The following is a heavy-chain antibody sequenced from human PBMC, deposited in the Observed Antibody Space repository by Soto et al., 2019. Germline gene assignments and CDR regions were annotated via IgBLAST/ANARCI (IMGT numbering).Heavy chain of an antibody. CDR3: AKGGGSGWHGDWFDP. J-gene: IGHJ5*02. CDR2: ISYDGSNK. V-gene: IGHV3-30*18. Sequence: GGSLRLSCAASGFTFSSYGMHWVRQAPGKGLEWVAVISYDGSNKYYADSVKGRFTISRDNSKNTLYLQMNSLRAEDTAVYYCAKGGGSGWHGDWFDPWGQGTLVTVSS. CDR1: GFTFSSYG. D-gene: IGHD6-19*01.